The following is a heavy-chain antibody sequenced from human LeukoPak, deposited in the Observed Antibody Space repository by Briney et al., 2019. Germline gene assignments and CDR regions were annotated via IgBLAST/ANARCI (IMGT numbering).Heavy chain of an antibody. J-gene: IGHJ2*01. D-gene: IGHD7-27*01. CDR3: ARDRTGEMFWYFDL. Sequence: SETLSLTCSVSGGSIRNYYWSWIRQPPGKGLEYIGYIYYTGSTNYNPSLKSRVTISLDTSTNQFSLELSSVTAADTAVYYCARDRTGEMFWYFDLWGRGTLVTVPS. CDR1: GGSIRNYY. V-gene: IGHV4-59*01. CDR2: IYYTGST.